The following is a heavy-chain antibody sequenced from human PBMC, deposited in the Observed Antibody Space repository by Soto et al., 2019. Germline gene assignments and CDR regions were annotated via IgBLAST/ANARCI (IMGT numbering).Heavy chain of an antibody. CDR1: GFTFSSYG. CDR3: AATRTEYYFDY. D-gene: IGHD2-21*02. J-gene: IGHJ4*02. Sequence: QVQLVESGGGVVQPGRSLRLSCAASGFTFSSYGMHWVRQAPGKGLEWVAVISYDGSNKYYADSVKGRFTISRDNSKNTLYLQMNSLRAEDTAVYYCAATRTEYYFDYWGQGTLVTVSS. CDR2: ISYDGSNK. V-gene: IGHV3-30*03.